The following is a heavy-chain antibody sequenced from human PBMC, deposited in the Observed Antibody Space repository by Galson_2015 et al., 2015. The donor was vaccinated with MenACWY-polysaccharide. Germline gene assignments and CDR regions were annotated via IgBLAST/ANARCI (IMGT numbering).Heavy chain of an antibody. D-gene: IGHD4-17*01. J-gene: IGHJ4*02. CDR1: GFTFSNYA. CDR3: AKDLRKTTAVTRRLDC. V-gene: IGHV3-23*01. Sequence: SLRLSCAASGFTFSNYAMSWVRQAPGKGLEWVSVISSSGDNTYYADSVKGRFTISRDNSKNTLFLQMNNLRVEDTALYYCAKDLRKTTAVTRRLDCWGQGTPVTVSA. CDR2: ISSSGDNT.